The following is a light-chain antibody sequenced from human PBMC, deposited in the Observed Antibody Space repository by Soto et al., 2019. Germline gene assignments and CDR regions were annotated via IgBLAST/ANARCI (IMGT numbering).Light chain of an antibody. Sequence: DLQMTQSPSSVSASVGDRVTITCRASQGISSLLAWYQQKPGKAPNLLIHTASSLQSGVPSRFSGSGSGTDFNLTISSLQPEDFATYCCQQANSFPLTFGGGTKVEIK. CDR2: TAS. CDR3: QQANSFPLT. J-gene: IGKJ4*01. V-gene: IGKV1-12*01. CDR1: QGISSL.